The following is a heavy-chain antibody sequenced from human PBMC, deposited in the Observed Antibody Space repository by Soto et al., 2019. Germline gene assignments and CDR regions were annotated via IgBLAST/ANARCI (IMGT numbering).Heavy chain of an antibody. Sequence: QLHESGPGVVKPSETLSLTCTVSGDSINNNDYYWNWIRQTPGKGPEWIGYVYYSGSTYYIPSLKSRLSMSVDTSKNQFSLKLSSVTAADTAIYYCARMSYYYDKWYFDLWGRGTLVTVSS. J-gene: IGHJ2*01. CDR1: GDSINNNDYY. V-gene: IGHV4-30-4*01. D-gene: IGHD3-22*01. CDR2: VYYSGST. CDR3: ARMSYYYDKWYFDL.